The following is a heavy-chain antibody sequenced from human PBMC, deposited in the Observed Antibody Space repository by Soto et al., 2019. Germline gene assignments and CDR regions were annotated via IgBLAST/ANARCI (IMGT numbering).Heavy chain of an antibody. CDR2: ISAYNGNT. CDR1: GYTFTSYV. V-gene: IGHV1-18*01. J-gene: IGHJ5*02. CDR3: AREMMGPAYNWFDP. D-gene: IGHD3-16*01. Sequence: ASEKVSCKGSGYTFTSYVISLLLQAAGQGLEWMGWISAYNGNTNYAQKLQGRVTMTTDTSTSTAYMELRSLRSDDTAVYYCAREMMGPAYNWFDPWGQGTLVTVSS.